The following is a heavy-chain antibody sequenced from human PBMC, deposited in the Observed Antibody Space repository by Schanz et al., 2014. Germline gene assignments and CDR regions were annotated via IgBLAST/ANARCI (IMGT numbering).Heavy chain of an antibody. D-gene: IGHD6-19*01. CDR2: ISAYNGNT. J-gene: IGHJ4*02. CDR1: GYTFTSYG. Sequence: QVQLAQSGAEVKKPGSSVQVSCKASGYTFTSYGISWVRQAPGQGLEWMGWISAYNGNTNYAQKLQGRVTMTTDTSTSTAYMELRSLRSDDTAVYYCARGGYSSGWYDRDIAHFDYWGQGTLVTVSS. V-gene: IGHV1-18*01. CDR3: ARGGYSSGWYDRDIAHFDY.